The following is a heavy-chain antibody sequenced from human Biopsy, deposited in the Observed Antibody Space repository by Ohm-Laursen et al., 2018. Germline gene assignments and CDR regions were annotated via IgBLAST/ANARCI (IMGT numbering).Heavy chain of an antibody. CDR3: AKDGGQWLGGAFDI. Sequence: SLRLSCAASGFGMYAMHWVRQPPGKGLEWLAVTAYDGSNKYYAESVKGRFTISRDRSRDTVHLQMNSLRYEDTALYYCAKDGGQWLGGAFDIWGHGTMVSVSS. CDR1: GFGMYA. CDR2: TAYDGSNK. J-gene: IGHJ3*02. D-gene: IGHD6-19*01. V-gene: IGHV3-30*18.